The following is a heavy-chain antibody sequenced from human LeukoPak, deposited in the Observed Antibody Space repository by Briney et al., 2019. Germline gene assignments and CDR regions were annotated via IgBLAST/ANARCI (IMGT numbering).Heavy chain of an antibody. D-gene: IGHD3-16*02. J-gene: IGHJ5*02. CDR3: ANTVTAYDYVWGSYRSNWFDP. V-gene: IGHV1-2*02. CDR2: INPNSGGT. Sequence: ASVKVSCKASGYIFTGYYMHWVRQAPGQGLEWMGWINPNSGGTNYAQKFQGRVTMTRDTSISTAYMELSRLRSDDTAVYYCANTVTAYDYVWGSYRSNWFDPWGQGTLVTVSS. CDR1: GYIFTGYY.